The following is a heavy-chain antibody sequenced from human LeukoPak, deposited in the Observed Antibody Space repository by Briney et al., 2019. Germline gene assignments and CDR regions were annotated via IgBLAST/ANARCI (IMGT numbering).Heavy chain of an antibody. Sequence: GESLKISCTSSGYNFATYWIGWVRQMPGKGLEWMGIIYPGDSDTRYGPSFKGQVTISADRSIGTAYLQWRSLKASDSAMYYCARSPTSISNPYYFDSWGRGTLVTVSS. J-gene: IGHJ4*02. CDR3: ARSPTSISNPYYFDS. D-gene: IGHD6-6*01. CDR1: GYNFATYW. V-gene: IGHV5-51*03. CDR2: IYPGDSDT.